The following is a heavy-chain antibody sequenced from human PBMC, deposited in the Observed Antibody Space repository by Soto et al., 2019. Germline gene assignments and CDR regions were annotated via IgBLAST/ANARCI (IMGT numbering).Heavy chain of an antibody. CDR2: ISGYNGNT. Sequence: QVQLVQSGAEVKKPGASVKVSCKASGYTFTSYGISWVRQAPGQGLEWMGWISGYNGNTNYAQKLQGRVTMTTDPPTSTDDMELRSLGSDDTAVYYCAVDYGDYGGMDVWGQGTTVTVSS. V-gene: IGHV1-18*01. J-gene: IGHJ6*02. D-gene: IGHD4-17*01. CDR3: AVDYGDYGGMDV. CDR1: GYTFTSYG.